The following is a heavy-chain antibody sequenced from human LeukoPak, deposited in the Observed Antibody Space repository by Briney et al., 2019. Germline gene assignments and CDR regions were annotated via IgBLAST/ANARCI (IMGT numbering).Heavy chain of an antibody. V-gene: IGHV4-59*01. D-gene: IGHD4-17*01. Sequence: SETLSLTCTVSGGSISSYYWSWIRQPPGKGLEWIGYIYYSGSTNYNPSLKSRVTIPVDTSKNQFSLKLSSVTAADTAVYYCARDRGDYGDYEDYMDVWGKGTTVTVSS. CDR2: IYYSGST. CDR1: GGSISSYY. J-gene: IGHJ6*03. CDR3: ARDRGDYGDYEDYMDV.